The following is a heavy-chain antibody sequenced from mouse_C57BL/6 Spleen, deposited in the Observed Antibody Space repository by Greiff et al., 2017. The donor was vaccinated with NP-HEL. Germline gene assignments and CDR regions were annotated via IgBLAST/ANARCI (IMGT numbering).Heavy chain of an antibody. CDR3: ARGRGSGYWFAY. J-gene: IGHJ3*01. V-gene: IGHV1-54*01. Sequence: QVQLQQSGAELVRPGTSVKVSCKASGYAFTNYLIEWVKQRPGQGLEWIGVINPGSGGTNYNEKFKGKGTLTADKSSSTAYMQLRSLTSEDSAVYFCARGRGSGYWFAYWGQGTLVTVSA. CDR1: GYAFTNYL. CDR2: INPGSGGT. D-gene: IGHD3-2*02.